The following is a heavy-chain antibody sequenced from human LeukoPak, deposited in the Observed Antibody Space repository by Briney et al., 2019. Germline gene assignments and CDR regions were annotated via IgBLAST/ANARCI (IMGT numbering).Heavy chain of an antibody. V-gene: IGHV4-59*01. J-gene: IGHJ6*02. CDR1: GGSISSYY. CDR3: ARSDLIVGAYGMDV. CDR2: IYYSGST. Sequence: SETLSFTCTVSGGSISSYYWSWIRQPPGKGLEWIGYIYYSGSTNYNPSLKSRVTISVDTSKNQFSLKLSSVTAADTAVYYCARSDLIVGAYGMDVWGQGTTVTVSS. D-gene: IGHD1-26*01.